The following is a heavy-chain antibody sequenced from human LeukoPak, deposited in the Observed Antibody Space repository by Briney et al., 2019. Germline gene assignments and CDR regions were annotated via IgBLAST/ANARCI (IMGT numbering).Heavy chain of an antibody. CDR3: ARGFGYCSSTSCYEIDENWFDP. Sequence: ASVKVSCKASGYTFTGYYMHWVRQAPGQGLEWMGWINPNSGGTNYAQKFQGRVTMTRDTSISTAYMELSRLRSDDTGVYYCARGFGYCSSTSCYEIDENWFDPWGQGTLVTVSS. CDR1: GYTFTGYY. J-gene: IGHJ5*02. V-gene: IGHV1-2*02. D-gene: IGHD2-2*01. CDR2: INPNSGGT.